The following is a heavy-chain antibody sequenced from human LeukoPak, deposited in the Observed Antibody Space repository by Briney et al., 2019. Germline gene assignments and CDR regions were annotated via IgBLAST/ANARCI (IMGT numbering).Heavy chain of an antibody. D-gene: IGHD2-15*01. CDR2: ISSSSSYI. J-gene: IGHJ4*02. CDR1: GFTFSSYS. V-gene: IGHV3-21*01. Sequence: PGGSLRLSCAASGFTFSSYSMNWVRQAPGKGLEWVSSISSSSSYIYYADSVKGRFTISRDNAKNSLYLQMNSLRAEDTAVYYCAVNPNKAYCGGGSCYSSGYWGQGTLVTVSS. CDR3: AVNPNKAYCGGGSCYSSGY.